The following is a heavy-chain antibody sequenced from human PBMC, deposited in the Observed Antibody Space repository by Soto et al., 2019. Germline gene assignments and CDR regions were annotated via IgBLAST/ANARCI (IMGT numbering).Heavy chain of an antibody. CDR2: ISSSGSTI. CDR3: ARVVWRNLFAY. J-gene: IGHJ4*02. CDR1: GCTFSRYE. D-gene: IGHD2-8*01. Sequence: PGGSLRLSCAASGCTFSRYEMNGVRQAPGKGLEWVSYISSSGSTIYYADSVKGRFTISRDNAKNSLYLQMNSLRAEDTAVYYYARVVWRNLFAYWGQGTLVVASS. V-gene: IGHV3-48*03.